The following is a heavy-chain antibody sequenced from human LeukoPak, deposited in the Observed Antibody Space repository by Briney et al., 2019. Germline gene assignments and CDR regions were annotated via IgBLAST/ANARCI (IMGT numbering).Heavy chain of an antibody. D-gene: IGHD3-16*01. V-gene: IGHV4-30-4*01. J-gene: IGHJ4*02. CDR2: IYYSGST. Sequence: PSETLSLTCNVSGGSISSGDYYWTWIRQPPGKGLEWIGYIYYSGSTYYNPSLKSRVTMSVDTSKNQFSLKLSSVTAADTAVYYCARSSLMGVDYWGQGTLVTVSS. CDR3: ARSSLMGVDY. CDR1: GGSISSGDYY.